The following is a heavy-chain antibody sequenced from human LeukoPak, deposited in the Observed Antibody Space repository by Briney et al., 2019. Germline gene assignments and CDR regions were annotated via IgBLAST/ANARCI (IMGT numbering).Heavy chain of an antibody. Sequence: PGGSLRLSCVVSGFTVSNNYMTSVRQAAGTRLEWVSAIHGAGDTHHANSAKDRFSTSRDNSKNTVNLQMNSLRAEDTAVYYCARGFLVGNNAAWGQGTLVTISS. V-gene: IGHV3-66*01. D-gene: IGHD1-26*01. CDR3: ARGFLVGNNAA. CDR1: GFTVSNNY. CDR2: IHGAGDT. J-gene: IGHJ5*02.